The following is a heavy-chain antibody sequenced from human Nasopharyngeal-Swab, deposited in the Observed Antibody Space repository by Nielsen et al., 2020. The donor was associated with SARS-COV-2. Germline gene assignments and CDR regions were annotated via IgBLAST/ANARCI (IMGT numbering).Heavy chain of an antibody. J-gene: IGHJ5*01. D-gene: IGHD5-12*01. Sequence: GGSLRLSCAASGFSFGDYAMHWVRQPPGKGLEWVSGISWNSGYIGHADSVEGRFTISRDNAKNSLYLQMNSLRPEDTALYYCVKDGDSGYDYLGSWGQGTLVTVSS. CDR1: GFSFGDYA. CDR3: VKDGDSGYDYLGS. V-gene: IGHV3-9*01. CDR2: ISWNSGYI.